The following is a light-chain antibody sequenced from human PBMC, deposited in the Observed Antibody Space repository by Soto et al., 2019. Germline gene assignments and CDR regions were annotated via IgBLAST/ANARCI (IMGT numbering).Light chain of an antibody. CDR1: SSNIGSNT. J-gene: IGLJ2*01. CDR2: SNN. Sequence: QSVLTQPPSASGTPGQRVTISCSGSSSNIGSNTVNWYQQLPGTAPKLLIYSNNQRPSGVPDRFSGSKSGTSASLAISGLQFEDEADYYCAGWDDSLNGVVFGGGTKVTVL. CDR3: AGWDDSLNGVV. V-gene: IGLV1-44*01.